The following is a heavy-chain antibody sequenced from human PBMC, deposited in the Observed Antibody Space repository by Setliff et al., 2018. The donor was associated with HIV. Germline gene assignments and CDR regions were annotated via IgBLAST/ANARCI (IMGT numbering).Heavy chain of an antibody. CDR3: ARDPPYSSGWFLDI. J-gene: IGHJ3*02. Sequence: PGGSLRLSCAASGFTFSSYSMIWVRQAPGRGLEWVSYISPAGTTMYYADSVKGRFTISRDNAQNSLFLQMNSLRAEDTAVYYCARDPPYSSGWFLDIWGQGTMVTVSS. CDR2: ISPAGTTM. CDR1: GFTFSSYS. V-gene: IGHV3-48*01. D-gene: IGHD6-19*01.